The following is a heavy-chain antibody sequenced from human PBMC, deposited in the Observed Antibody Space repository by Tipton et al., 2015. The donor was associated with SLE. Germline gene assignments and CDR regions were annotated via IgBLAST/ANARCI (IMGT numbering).Heavy chain of an antibody. Sequence: SLRLSCAASGFTFSSYAMSWVRQAPGKGLEWVSSIRNSGDNTYYADSVTGRFTISRDNSKNTLYLQMNSLRAEDTALYYCAKAGLNYCGNYWGQGTLVAVSS. CDR1: GFTFSSYA. V-gene: IGHV3-23*01. D-gene: IGHD3-10*01. CDR2: IRNSGDNT. CDR3: AKAGLNYCGNY. J-gene: IGHJ4*02.